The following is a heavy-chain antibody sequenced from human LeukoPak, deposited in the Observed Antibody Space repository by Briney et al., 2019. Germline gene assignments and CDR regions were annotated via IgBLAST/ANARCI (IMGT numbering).Heavy chain of an antibody. Sequence: GASVKVSCKASGYTFTSYGISWVRQAPGQGLEWMGWISAYNGNPNYAQKLQGRVTMTTDKSTSTAYMELRSLRSDDTAVYYCARISSSWYYLDYWGQGTLVTVSS. CDR2: ISAYNGNP. CDR3: ARISSSWYYLDY. CDR1: GYTFTSYG. D-gene: IGHD6-13*01. J-gene: IGHJ4*02. V-gene: IGHV1-18*01.